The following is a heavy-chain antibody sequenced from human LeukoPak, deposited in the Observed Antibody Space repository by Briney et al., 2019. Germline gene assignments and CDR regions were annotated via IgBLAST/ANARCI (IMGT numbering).Heavy chain of an antibody. Sequence: GASVKVSCKASGGTFSSYAISWVRQAPGQGLEWMGGIIPIFGTANYAQKFQGRVTITADESTSTAYMELSSLRSEDTAVYYCARAGRDGGYESPLYYYYGMDVWGKGTTVTVSS. CDR2: IIPIFGTA. CDR1: GGTFSSYA. CDR3: ARAGRDGGYESPLYYYYGMDV. J-gene: IGHJ6*04. V-gene: IGHV1-69*13. D-gene: IGHD5-12*01.